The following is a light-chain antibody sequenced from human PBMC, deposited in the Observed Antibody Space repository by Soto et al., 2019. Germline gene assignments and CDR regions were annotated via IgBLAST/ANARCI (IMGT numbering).Light chain of an antibody. V-gene: IGLV2-11*01. Sequence: QPVLTQPRSVSGSPGLSVTLSCTGTSSDVGGYHYVSWYQHHPGKAPKIIIYDVNKRPSGVPDRFSGSKSGNTASLTISGLQTEDEADYYCCSYAGSYTLVFGGGTKLTVL. CDR1: SSDVGGYHY. CDR2: DVN. CDR3: CSYAGSYTLV. J-gene: IGLJ2*01.